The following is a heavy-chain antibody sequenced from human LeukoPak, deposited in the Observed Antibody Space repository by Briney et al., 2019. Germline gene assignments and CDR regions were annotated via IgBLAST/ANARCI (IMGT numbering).Heavy chain of an antibody. J-gene: IGHJ6*03. CDR1: GFTFSSYS. CDR3: ARDEIRYGGNSPPRIYYMDV. V-gene: IGHV3-21*06. Sequence: GGSLRLSCAASGFTFSSYSMNWVRQAPGKGLEWVSSITRSNYIYYADSVKGRFTISRDNAKNSLYLQMNSLRAEDTAVYYCARDEIRYGGNSPPRIYYMDVWGKGTTVTVSS. CDR2: ITRSNYI. D-gene: IGHD4-23*01.